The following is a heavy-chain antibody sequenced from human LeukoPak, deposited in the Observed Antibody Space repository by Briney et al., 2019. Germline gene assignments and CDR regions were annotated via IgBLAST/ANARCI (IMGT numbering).Heavy chain of an antibody. Sequence: ASVKVSCKASGYTFTSYAMHWVRQAPGQRLEWMGWINAGNGNTKYSQKFQGRVTITRDTSASTAYMELSSLRSEDTAVYYCARKSGYSYGYGFWFDPWAREPWSPSPQ. CDR2: INAGNGNT. V-gene: IGHV1-3*01. D-gene: IGHD5-18*01. CDR3: ARKSGYSYGYGFWFDP. CDR1: GYTFTSYA. J-gene: IGHJ5*02.